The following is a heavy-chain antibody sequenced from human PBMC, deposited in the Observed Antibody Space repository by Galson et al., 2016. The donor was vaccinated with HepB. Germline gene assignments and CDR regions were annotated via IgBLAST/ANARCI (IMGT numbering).Heavy chain of an antibody. D-gene: IGHD3-10*01. V-gene: IGHV3-30*04. J-gene: IGHJ4*02. CDR1: GFTFSRYS. Sequence: SLRLSCAASGFTFSRYSAHWVRQAPGKGLEWVSVISQDGSNKLYADSVMGRFTISRDNSKNTLYLEMNSLRPEDTAVYYCARGAYLWFHNKGEYYFDYWGQGTLVTVSS. CDR2: ISQDGSNK. CDR3: ARGAYLWFHNKGEYYFDY.